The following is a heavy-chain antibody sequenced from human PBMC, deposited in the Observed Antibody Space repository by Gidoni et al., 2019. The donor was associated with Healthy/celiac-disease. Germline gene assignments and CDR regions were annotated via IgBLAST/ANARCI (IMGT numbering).Heavy chain of an antibody. J-gene: IGHJ5*02. D-gene: IGHD3-16*02. CDR1: GFHFSSYG. Sequence: QVQLVESGGGVVQPGRSLRLSCAASGFHFSSYGMPWVLHAPGKGLEWVAVIWYDGSNKYYADSVKGRFTISRDNSKNTLYLKMNSLRAEDTAVYYCARELADYVWGSYRQNWFDPWGQGTLVTVSS. V-gene: IGHV3-33*01. CDR2: IWYDGSNK. CDR3: ARELADYVWGSYRQNWFDP.